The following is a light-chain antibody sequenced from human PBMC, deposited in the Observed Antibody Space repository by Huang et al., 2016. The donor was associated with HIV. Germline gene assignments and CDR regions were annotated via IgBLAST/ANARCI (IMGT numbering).Light chain of an antibody. V-gene: IGKV1-39*01. CDR2: AAS. CDR3: QQSYSTPMYT. J-gene: IGKJ2*01. Sequence: DIQMTQSPSSLSASVGDRVTITCRASQSITSYFNWYQQKPGKAPKLLIYAASSLQSGVPSRFSGSGSGTDFTLTISSLQPEDFATYYCQQSYSTPMYTFGQGTKLEI. CDR1: QSITSY.